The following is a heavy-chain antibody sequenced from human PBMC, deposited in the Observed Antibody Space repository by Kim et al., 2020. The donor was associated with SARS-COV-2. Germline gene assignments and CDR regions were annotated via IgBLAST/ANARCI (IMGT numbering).Heavy chain of an antibody. J-gene: IGHJ6*02. V-gene: IGHV5-10-1*01. CDR1: GYSFTSYW. CDR2: IDPSDSYT. D-gene: IGHD3-10*01. Sequence: GESLKISCKGSGYSFTSYWISWVRQMPGKGLEWMGRIDPSDSYTNYSPSFQGHVTISADKSISTAYLQWSSLKASDTAMYYCARQGKSSPLGYYYGMDVWGQGTTVTVSS. CDR3: ARQGKSSPLGYYYGMDV.